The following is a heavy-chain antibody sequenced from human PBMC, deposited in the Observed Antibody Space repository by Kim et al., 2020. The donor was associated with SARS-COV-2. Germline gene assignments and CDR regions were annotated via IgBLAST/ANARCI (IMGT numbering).Heavy chain of an antibody. J-gene: IGHJ4*02. CDR3: ARDRSSGRGRFDY. V-gene: IGHV3-33*01. D-gene: IGHD3-22*01. Sequence: YADSVKGRFTISRDNSKNTLYLQMNSLRAEDTAVYYCARDRSSGRGRFDYWGQGTLVTVSS.